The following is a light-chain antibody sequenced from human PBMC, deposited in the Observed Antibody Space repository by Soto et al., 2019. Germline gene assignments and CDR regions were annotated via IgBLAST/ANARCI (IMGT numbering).Light chain of an antibody. CDR3: QQYNSYSLT. V-gene: IGKV1-5*03. Sequence: DIQITQSPSSLSASVGDRVTITCRASQTISTSLAWYQQKPGKAPKLLIYEASTLKSGVPSRFSGSGSGTEFTLTIGSLQPDDFATYYCQQYNSYSLTFGGGTKVDIK. CDR2: EAS. J-gene: IGKJ4*01. CDR1: QTISTS.